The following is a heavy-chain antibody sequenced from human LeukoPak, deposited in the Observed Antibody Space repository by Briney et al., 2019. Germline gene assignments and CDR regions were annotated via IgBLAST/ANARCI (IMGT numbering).Heavy chain of an antibody. D-gene: IGHD1-26*01. CDR1: GFTFSSYA. Sequence: GRSQRLSCAASGFTFSSYAMHWVRQAPGKGLEWVAVISYDGSNKYYADSVKGRFTISRDNSKNTLYLQMNSLRAEDTAVYYCARDQQGGGSYQVGPFDYWGQGTLVTVSS. CDR3: ARDQQGGGSYQVGPFDY. J-gene: IGHJ4*02. CDR2: ISYDGSNK. V-gene: IGHV3-30-3*01.